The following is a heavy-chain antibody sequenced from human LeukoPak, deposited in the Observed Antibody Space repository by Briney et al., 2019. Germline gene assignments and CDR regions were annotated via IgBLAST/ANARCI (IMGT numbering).Heavy chain of an antibody. V-gene: IGHV3-53*01. CDR3: ARASLVGDSSWKAPFDY. J-gene: IGHJ4*02. CDR2: IYSGGST. Sequence: GGSLRLSCAASGATVSSNYMSWARQAPGKGLEWVSVIYSGGSTYYADSVKGRFTISRDNSKNTLYLQMNSLRAEDTAVYYCARASLVGDSSWKAPFDYWGQGTLVTVSS. CDR1: GATVSSNY. D-gene: IGHD6-13*01.